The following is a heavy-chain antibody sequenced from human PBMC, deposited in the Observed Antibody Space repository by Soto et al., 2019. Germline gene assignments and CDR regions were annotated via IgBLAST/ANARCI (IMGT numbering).Heavy chain of an antibody. CDR3: ARDGNWNDRSYYGMDV. Sequence: EVQLVESGGGLVKPGGSLRLSCAASGFTFSSYSMNWVRQAPGKGLEWVSSISSSSSYIYYADSVKGRFTISRDNAKNSLYLQMNSLRAEDTAVYYCARDGNWNDRSYYGMDVWGQGTTVTVSS. CDR2: ISSSSSYI. D-gene: IGHD1-20*01. J-gene: IGHJ6*02. V-gene: IGHV3-21*01. CDR1: GFTFSSYS.